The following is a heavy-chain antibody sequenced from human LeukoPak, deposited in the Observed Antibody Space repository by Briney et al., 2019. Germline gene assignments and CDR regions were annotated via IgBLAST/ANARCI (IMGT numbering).Heavy chain of an antibody. D-gene: IGHD2-2*01. J-gene: IGHJ6*02. CDR3: AKSIRFCSSSSCFAGYYNYGLHV. CDR2: ISHDGSSK. CDR1: GFTFSSYG. Sequence: GGSLRLSCAASGFTFSSYGMHWVRQAPGKGLEWVAVISHDGSSKYFADSVKGQFTISRDNPKNMLDLQMHSLRAEDTAVYYCAKSIRFCSSSSCFAGYYNYGLHVWGQGTTVIVSS. V-gene: IGHV3-30*18.